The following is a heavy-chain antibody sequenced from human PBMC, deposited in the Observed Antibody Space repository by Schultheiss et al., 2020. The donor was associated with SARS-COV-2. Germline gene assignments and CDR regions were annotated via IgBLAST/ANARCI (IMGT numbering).Heavy chain of an antibody. D-gene: IGHD6-19*01. J-gene: IGHJ6*02. CDR1: GFTFNKYS. V-gene: IGHV3-23*01. CDR3: AKRLGYSSGWCMDV. Sequence: GGSLRLSCAASGFTFNKYSINWVRQAPGKGLEWVSAISGSGGSTYYADSVKGRFTISRDNSKNTLYLQMNSLRAEDTALYYCAKRLGYSSGWCMDVWGQGTTVTVSS. CDR2: ISGSGGST.